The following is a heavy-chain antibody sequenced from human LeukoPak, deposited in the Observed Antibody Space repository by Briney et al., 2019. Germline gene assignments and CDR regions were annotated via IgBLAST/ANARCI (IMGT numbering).Heavy chain of an antibody. V-gene: IGHV3-9*01. CDR1: GFTFDDYA. CDR3: AKGAFSIAESGFDY. J-gene: IGHJ4*02. Sequence: SLRLSCAASGFTFDDYAMHWVRQAPGKGLEWVSGISWNSGSIGYADSVKGRFTISRDNAKSSLYLQMNSLRAEDTALYYCAKGAFSIAESGFDYWGQGTLVTVSS. CDR2: ISWNSGSI. D-gene: IGHD6-6*01.